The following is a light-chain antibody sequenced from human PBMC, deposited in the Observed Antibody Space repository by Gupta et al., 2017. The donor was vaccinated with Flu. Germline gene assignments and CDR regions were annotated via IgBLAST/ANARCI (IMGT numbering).Light chain of an antibody. V-gene: IGLV1-47*01. CDR2: KSN. J-gene: IGLJ2*01. Sequence: QSVPTPPPSTPGTPGQRVTFSCSGGNSNIGINYVYWYQQLPGAAPKLIIYKSNQRPSGVPERFSGSKSGTSASLTISGLRSEDEAEYYCATWDDSLSAVVFGGGTKLTVL. CDR1: NSNIGINY. CDR3: ATWDDSLSAVV.